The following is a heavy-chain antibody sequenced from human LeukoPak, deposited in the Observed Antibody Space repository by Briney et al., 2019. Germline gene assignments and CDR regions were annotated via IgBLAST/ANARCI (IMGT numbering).Heavy chain of an antibody. D-gene: IGHD5-18*01. Sequence: GASVKVSCKASGYTFSSYGIGWVRQGPRQGLEWMGWIAAGNGNTNYAQKVQGRVTMPTDTSTSTAYMELRSLRSDDTAVYFCARDLARGYSYGYNAFDIWGQGTMVTVSS. CDR1: GYTFSSYG. CDR2: IAAGNGNT. CDR3: ARDLARGYSYGYNAFDI. J-gene: IGHJ3*02. V-gene: IGHV1-18*01.